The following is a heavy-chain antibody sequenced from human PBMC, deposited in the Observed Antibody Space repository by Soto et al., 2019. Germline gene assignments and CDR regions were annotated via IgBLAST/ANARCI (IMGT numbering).Heavy chain of an antibody. Sequence: SETLSLTCAVYGGSFSGYYWSWIRQPPGKGLEWIGEINHSGSTNYNPSLKSRVTISVDTSKNQFSLKLSSVTAADTAVYYCARDRGSSSLVCPGYWGQGTLVTVSS. CDR3: ARDRGSSSLVCPGY. D-gene: IGHD6-6*01. V-gene: IGHV4-34*01. CDR1: GGSFSGYY. J-gene: IGHJ4*02. CDR2: INHSGST.